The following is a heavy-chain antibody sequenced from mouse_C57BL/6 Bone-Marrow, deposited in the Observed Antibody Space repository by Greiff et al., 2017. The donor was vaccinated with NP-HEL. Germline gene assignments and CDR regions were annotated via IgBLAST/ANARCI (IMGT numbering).Heavy chain of an antibody. V-gene: IGHV2-5*01. J-gene: IGHJ4*01. CDR2: IWRGGST. Sequence: VQLQQSGPGLVQPSQSLSITCTVSGFSLTSYGVHWVRQSPGKGLEWLGVIWRGGSTDYNAAFMSRLSITKDNSKIQVFFKMNSLQADDTAIYYCASIYYGYDGYYAMDYWGQGTSVTVSS. CDR3: ASIYYGYDGYYAMDY. D-gene: IGHD2-2*01. CDR1: GFSLTSYG.